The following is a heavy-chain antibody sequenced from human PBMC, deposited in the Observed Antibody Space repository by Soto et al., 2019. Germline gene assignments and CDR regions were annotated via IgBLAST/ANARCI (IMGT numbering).Heavy chain of an antibody. Sequence: PSETLSLTCTVSGGSISRYYWSWIRQPPGKGLEWIGYIYYSGSTNYNPSLKRRVTISVDTSKNQFSLKRSSVTAADTAGDYCAIYTVTTIYFDYCGQGTLVTVSS. CDR3: AIYTVTTIYFDY. V-gene: IGHV4-59*01. CDR1: GGSISRYY. CDR2: IYYSGST. D-gene: IGHD4-17*01. J-gene: IGHJ4*02.